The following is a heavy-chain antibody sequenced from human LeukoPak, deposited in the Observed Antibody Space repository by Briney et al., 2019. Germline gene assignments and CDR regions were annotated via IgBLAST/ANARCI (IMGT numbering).Heavy chain of an antibody. CDR1: GYTFTGYY. CDR3: ARDGGGGGSPVFTFDY. V-gene: IGHV1-2*02. Sequence: ASVKVSCKASGYTFTGYYMHWVRQAPGQGLEWMGWINPNSGGTNYAQKFQGRVTMTRDTSISTAYMELSRLRSDDTAVYYCARDGGGGGSPVFTFDYWGQGTLVTVSS. J-gene: IGHJ4*02. D-gene: IGHD3-16*01. CDR2: INPNSGGT.